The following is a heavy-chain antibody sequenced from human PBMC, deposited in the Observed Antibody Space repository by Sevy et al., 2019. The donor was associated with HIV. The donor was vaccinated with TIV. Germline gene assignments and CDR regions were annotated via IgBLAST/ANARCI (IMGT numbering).Heavy chain of an antibody. CDR1: GFTFSDYY. V-gene: IGHV3-11*01. CDR2: ISSSGSTI. Sequence: GGSLRLSCAASGFTFSDYYMTWIRQAPGKGLEWVSYISSSGSTIYYADSVKGRFTISRDNAKNSLYLQRNSLRAEDTAVYYCAREDMATTRGPFDYWGQGTLVTVSS. J-gene: IGHJ4*02. D-gene: IGHD5-12*01. CDR3: AREDMATTRGPFDY.